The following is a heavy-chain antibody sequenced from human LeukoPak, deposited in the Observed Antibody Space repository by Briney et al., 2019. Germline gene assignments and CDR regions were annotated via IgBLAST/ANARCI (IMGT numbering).Heavy chain of an antibody. CDR3: ARYSGGSEDY. Sequence: SETLSLTCAVSGGSISSGGYSWSWIRQPPGKGLEWIGYIYHSGSTYYNPSLKSRVTISVDRSKNQFSLKLSSVTAADTAVYYCARYSGGSEDYWGQGTLVTVSS. D-gene: IGHD6-19*01. CDR1: GGSISSGGYS. CDR2: IYHSGST. V-gene: IGHV4-30-2*01. J-gene: IGHJ4*02.